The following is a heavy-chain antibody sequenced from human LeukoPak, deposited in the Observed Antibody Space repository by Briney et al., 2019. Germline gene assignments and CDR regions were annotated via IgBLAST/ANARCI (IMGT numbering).Heavy chain of an antibody. D-gene: IGHD4-23*01. Sequence: PSETPSLTCTVSGGSIRSSYYYWGWIRQPPGKGLEWIGSIYYSGSTNYNPSLKSRVTISVDTSKNQFSLKLSSVTAADTAVYYCAGIEDYGGSSVNYWGQGTLVTVSS. CDR1: GGSIRSSYYY. CDR2: IYYSGST. V-gene: IGHV4-39*07. CDR3: AGIEDYGGSSVNY. J-gene: IGHJ4*02.